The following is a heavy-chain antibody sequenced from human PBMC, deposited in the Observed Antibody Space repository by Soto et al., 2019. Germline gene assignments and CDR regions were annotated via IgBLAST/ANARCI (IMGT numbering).Heavy chain of an antibody. Sequence: QVQLVQSGAEVKKPGCSVKVSCKASGGTFSSYAISWVRQAPGQGLEWMGGIIPIFGTANYAQKVQGRVTTTADESTSRAYRELSSKRHADRAVYYCSRDLSGIAARDRFGYRGQG. D-gene: IGHD6-6*01. V-gene: IGHV1-69*01. CDR2: IIPIFGTA. CDR1: GGTFSSYA. J-gene: IGHJ4*02. CDR3: SRDLSGIAARDRFGY.